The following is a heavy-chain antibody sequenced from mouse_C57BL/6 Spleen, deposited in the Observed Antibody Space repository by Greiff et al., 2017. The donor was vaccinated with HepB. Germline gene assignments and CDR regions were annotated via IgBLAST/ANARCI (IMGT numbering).Heavy chain of an antibody. CDR3: ARSHYSNSFAY. V-gene: IGHV1-76*01. Sequence: VQLQQSGAELVRPGASVKLSCKASGYTFTDYYINWVKQRPGQGLEWIARLYPGSGNTYYNEKFKGKATLTADKSSSTSYMQLSSLTSEDSAVYFCARSHYSNSFAYWGQGTLVTVSA. CDR2: LYPGSGNT. D-gene: IGHD2-5*01. J-gene: IGHJ3*01. CDR1: GYTFTDYY.